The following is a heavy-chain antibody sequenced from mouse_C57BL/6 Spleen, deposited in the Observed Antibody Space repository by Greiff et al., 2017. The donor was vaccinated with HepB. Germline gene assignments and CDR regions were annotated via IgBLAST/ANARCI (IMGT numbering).Heavy chain of an antibody. CDR2: IDPSDSET. CDR3: ARNHNYYGSSYFDY. Sequence: VKLMESGAELVRPGSSVKLSCKASGYTFTSYWMHWVKQRPIQGLEWIGNIDPSDSETHYNQKFKDKATLTVDKSSSTAYMQLSSLTSEDSAVYYCARNHNYYGSSYFDYWGQGTTLTVSS. V-gene: IGHV1-52*01. J-gene: IGHJ2*01. CDR1: GYTFTSYW. D-gene: IGHD1-1*01.